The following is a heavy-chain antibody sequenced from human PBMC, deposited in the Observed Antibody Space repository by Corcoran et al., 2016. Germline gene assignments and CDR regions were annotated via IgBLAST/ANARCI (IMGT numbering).Heavy chain of an antibody. Sequence: QVQLVQSGAEVKKPGASVKVSCKASGYTFTSYDINWVRQATGQGLEWMGWMNPNSGNTGYAQKFQGRVTMTRNTSISTAYMELSSLRSEDTAVDYCARFPAKYSSPYYYYGMDVWGQGTTVTVSS. CDR3: ARFPAKYSSPYYYYGMDV. J-gene: IGHJ6*02. V-gene: IGHV1-8*01. CDR2: MNPNSGNT. D-gene: IGHD4-4*01. CDR1: GYTFTSYD.